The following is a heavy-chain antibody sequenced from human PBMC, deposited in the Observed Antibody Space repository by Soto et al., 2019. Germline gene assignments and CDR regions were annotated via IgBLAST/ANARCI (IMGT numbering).Heavy chain of an antibody. CDR3: ATHPVVPASNWFDP. CDR1: GFTFSSYS. CDR2: ISSSSSYI. V-gene: IGHV3-21*01. Sequence: GGSLRLSCAASGFTFSSYSMNWVRQAPGKGLEWVSSISSSSSYIYYADSVKGRFTISRDNAKNSLYLQMNSLRAEDTAVYYCATHPVVPASNWFDPWGQGTLVTVSS. D-gene: IGHD2-2*01. J-gene: IGHJ5*02.